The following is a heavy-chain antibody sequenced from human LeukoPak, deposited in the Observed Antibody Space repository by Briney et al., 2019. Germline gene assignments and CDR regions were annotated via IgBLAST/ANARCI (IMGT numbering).Heavy chain of an antibody. V-gene: IGHV3-15*01. D-gene: IGHD4-17*01. Sequence: GGSLRVSCAASGFTFSNAWMSWVRQARGKGLKWVGQIRSKTDGGTTDYAAPVKGRFTISRDDSKNTLYLQMNSLKTEDTAVYYCTTEDYGDYVPDFWGQGTLVTVSS. CDR2: IRSKTDGGTT. J-gene: IGHJ4*02. CDR3: TTEDYGDYVPDF. CDR1: GFTFSNAW.